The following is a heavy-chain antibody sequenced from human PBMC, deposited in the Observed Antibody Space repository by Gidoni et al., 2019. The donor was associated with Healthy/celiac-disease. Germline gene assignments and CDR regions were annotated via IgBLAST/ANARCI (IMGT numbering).Heavy chain of an antibody. Sequence: QVQLQQWGAGLLKPSETLSLTCAVYGGSFRGYYWSWIRQPPGKGLEWIGEINHSGSTNYNPSLKSRVTISVDTSKNQFSLKLSSVTAADTAVYYCARSYHSSSWYMRWFDPWGQGTLVTVSS. V-gene: IGHV4-34*01. CDR2: INHSGST. CDR1: GGSFRGYY. CDR3: ARSYHSSSWYMRWFDP. D-gene: IGHD6-13*01. J-gene: IGHJ5*02.